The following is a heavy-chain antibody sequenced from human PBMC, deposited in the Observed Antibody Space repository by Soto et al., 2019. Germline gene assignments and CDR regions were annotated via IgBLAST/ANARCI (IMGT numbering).Heavy chain of an antibody. J-gene: IGHJ4*02. V-gene: IGHV3-66*01. D-gene: IGHD3-22*01. CDR3: ARFLDSSGYFDY. CDR2: IYSGGST. CDR1: GFTVSSNY. Sequence: GGSLRLSCAASGFTVSSNYMSWVRQAPGKGLEWVSVIYSGGSTYYADSVKGRFTISRDNSKNTLYLQMNSLRAEDTAVYYCARFLDSSGYFDYWGQGTLVTVSS.